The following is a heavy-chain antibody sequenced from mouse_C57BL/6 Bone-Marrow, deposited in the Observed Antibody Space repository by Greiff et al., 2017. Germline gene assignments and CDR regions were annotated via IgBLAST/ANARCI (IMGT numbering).Heavy chain of an antibody. D-gene: IGHD4-1*01. CDR2: IYPGNSDT. Sequence: EVKLMESGTVLARPGASVKMSCKTSGYTFTSYWMHWVKQRPGQGLEWIGAIYPGNSDTSYNQKFKGKAKLTAVTSASTAYMELSSLTNEDSAVYYCTRSLGRGFAYWGQGTLVTVSA. J-gene: IGHJ3*01. V-gene: IGHV1-5*01. CDR3: TRSLGRGFAY. CDR1: GYTFTSYW.